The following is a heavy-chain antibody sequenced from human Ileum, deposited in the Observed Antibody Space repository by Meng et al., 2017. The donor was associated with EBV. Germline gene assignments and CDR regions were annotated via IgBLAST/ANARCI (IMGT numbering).Heavy chain of an antibody. Sequence: EEQRREAGGGLVQRWGCLGLSCEDAGLRISGYWMHWVRQGPGQGLVWVSRIKTDGSITNYADSVKGRFTISRDNAKNTVYLQMNSLSAEDTAVYYCVRDRTSWNWGQGTLVTVSS. D-gene: IGHD1-1*01. J-gene: IGHJ4*02. CDR1: GLRISGYW. CDR2: IKTDGSIT. CDR3: VRDRTSWN. V-gene: IGHV3-74*01.